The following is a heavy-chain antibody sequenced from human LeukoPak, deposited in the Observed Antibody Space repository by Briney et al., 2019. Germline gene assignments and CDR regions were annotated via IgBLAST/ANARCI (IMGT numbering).Heavy chain of an antibody. Sequence: GASVKVSCKASGYTFTSYGISWVRQAPGQGLEWVGRINPNSGGTNYAQKFQGRVTMTRDTSISTAYMELSRLRSDDTAVYYCARVPMIVVVITSDFLDYWGQGTLVTVSS. V-gene: IGHV1-2*06. CDR2: INPNSGGT. D-gene: IGHD3-22*01. J-gene: IGHJ4*02. CDR1: GYTFTSYG. CDR3: ARVPMIVVVITSDFLDY.